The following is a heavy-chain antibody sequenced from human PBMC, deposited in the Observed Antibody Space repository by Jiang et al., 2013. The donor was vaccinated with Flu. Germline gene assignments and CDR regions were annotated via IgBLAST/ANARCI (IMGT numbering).Heavy chain of an antibody. D-gene: IGHD2/OR15-2a*01. Sequence: VKISCKGSGYTFTNYWIGWVRQMPGKGLEWMGIIYPGDSVTRYSPSFQDQVTLSVDKSISTAYMQWSSLKASDTAIFYCARLLNYNWFDPWGQGTLVTVSS. CDR1: GYTFTNYW. V-gene: IGHV5-51*01. CDR3: ARLLNYNWFDP. J-gene: IGHJ5*02. CDR2: IYPGDSVT.